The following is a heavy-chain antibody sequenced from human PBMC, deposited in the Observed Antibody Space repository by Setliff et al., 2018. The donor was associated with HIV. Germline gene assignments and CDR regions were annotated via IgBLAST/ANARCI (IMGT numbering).Heavy chain of an antibody. J-gene: IGHJ3*02. Sequence: PGGSLRLSCAASGFTFRSYWIHWVRQAPGKGLVWVSRISADGSDTSYADSVKGRFTISRDNAKNTLYLQMNSLRAEDTALYYCSLGYCSGGSCYSDPEVAFDIWGQGTMVTVSS. CDR1: GFTFRSYW. CDR2: ISADGSDT. V-gene: IGHV3-74*01. D-gene: IGHD2-15*01. CDR3: SLGYCSGGSCYSDPEVAFDI.